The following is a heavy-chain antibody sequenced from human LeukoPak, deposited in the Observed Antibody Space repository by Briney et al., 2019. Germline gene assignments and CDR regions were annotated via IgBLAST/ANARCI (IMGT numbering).Heavy chain of an antibody. V-gene: IGHV1-69*04. Sequence: SVKVSCKASGGTFSSYAISWVRQAPGQGLEWMGRIIPILGIANYAQKFQGRVTITADKSTSTAHMELSSLRSEDTAVYYCAASAGSSGYYYAPNYWGQGTLVTVSS. CDR2: IIPILGIA. CDR3: AASAGSSGYYYAPNY. CDR1: GGTFSSYA. J-gene: IGHJ4*02. D-gene: IGHD3-22*01.